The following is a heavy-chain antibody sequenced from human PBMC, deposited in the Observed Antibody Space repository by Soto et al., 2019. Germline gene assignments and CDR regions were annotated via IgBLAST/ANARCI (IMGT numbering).Heavy chain of an antibody. CDR3: AMDLYGGSSRFDY. V-gene: IGHV3-30*03. J-gene: IGHJ4*02. CDR1: GFTFRNNG. D-gene: IGHD2-15*01. Sequence: QVQLVESGGGVVQPGRSLRLSCVASGFTFRNNGIHWVRQAPGKGLEWVAVISSDGSKKYYADSVKGRFTISRDNSKNTLYLQMNSLRAEDTAVYYCAMDLYGGSSRFDYWGQGNLVTVSS. CDR2: ISSDGSKK.